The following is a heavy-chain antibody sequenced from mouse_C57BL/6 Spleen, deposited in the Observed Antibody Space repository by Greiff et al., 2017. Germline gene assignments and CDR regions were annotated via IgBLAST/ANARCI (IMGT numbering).Heavy chain of an antibody. CDR2: ISNLAYSI. Sequence: EVMLVESGGGLVQPGGSLKLSCAASGFTFSDYGMAWVRQAPRQGPEWVAFISNLAYSIYYADTVTGRFTISRENAKNTLYLEMSSLRSEDTAMYYCARQGTGLFDYWGQGTTLTVSS. D-gene: IGHD4-1*01. CDR1: GFTFSDYG. J-gene: IGHJ2*01. V-gene: IGHV5-15*04. CDR3: ARQGTGLFDY.